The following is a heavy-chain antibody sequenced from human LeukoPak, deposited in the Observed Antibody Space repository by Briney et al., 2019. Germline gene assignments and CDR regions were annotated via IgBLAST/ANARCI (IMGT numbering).Heavy chain of an antibody. Sequence: PGGSLRLSCAASGFTFISYAMSWVRQAPGKGLEWVSGVSGSDGITYYADSVKGRFAVSRNNSKNTLYLQMNSLRAEDTAVYYCEVITTNNWFDPWGQGTLVTVSS. V-gene: IGHV3-23*01. D-gene: IGHD3-22*01. J-gene: IGHJ5*02. CDR1: GFTFISYA. CDR3: EVITTNNWFDP. CDR2: VSGSDGIT.